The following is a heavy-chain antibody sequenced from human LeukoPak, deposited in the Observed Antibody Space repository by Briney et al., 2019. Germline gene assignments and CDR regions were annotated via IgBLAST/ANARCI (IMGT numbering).Heavy chain of an antibody. D-gene: IGHD4-17*01. CDR1: GFTFSSYS. J-gene: IGHJ4*02. CDR2: ISSSSSTI. V-gene: IGHV3-48*01. CDR3: ARDRSYGDYALDY. Sequence: PGGSLRLSCAASGFTFSSYSMNWVRQAPGKGLEWVSYISSSSSTIYYADSVKGRFTISRDNAKNSLYLQMNSLRAEDTAVYYCARDRSYGDYALDYWGQGTLVTASS.